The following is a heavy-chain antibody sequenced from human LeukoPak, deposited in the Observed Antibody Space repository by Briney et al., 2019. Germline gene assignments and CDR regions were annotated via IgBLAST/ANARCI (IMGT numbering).Heavy chain of an antibody. D-gene: IGHD3-22*01. CDR1: GYTLTELS. CDR2: FDPEDGET. V-gene: IGHV1-24*01. Sequence: ASVKVSCKVSGYTLTELSMHWVRQAPGKGLEWMGGFDPEDGETIYAQKLQGRVTMTTDTSTSTAYMELRSLRSDDTAVYYCARGRYYYDSSGYYWAPGYWGQGTLVTVSS. CDR3: ARGRYYYDSSGYYWAPGY. J-gene: IGHJ4*02.